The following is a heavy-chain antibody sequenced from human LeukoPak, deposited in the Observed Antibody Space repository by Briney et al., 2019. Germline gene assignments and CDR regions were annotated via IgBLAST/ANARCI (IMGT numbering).Heavy chain of an antibody. D-gene: IGHD3-16*02. CDR3: ARRYDYVWGSYRQYYFDY. J-gene: IGHJ4*02. CDR1: GLSFSGYY. V-gene: IGHV4-34*01. Sequence: PSETLSLICAVYGLSFSGYYWSWIRQPPGTGLEWIGESNHSGSTNYSPSLKSRVTISVDTSKNQFSLELSSVTAADTAVYYCARRYDYVWGSYRQYYFDYWGQGTLVTVSS. CDR2: SNHSGST.